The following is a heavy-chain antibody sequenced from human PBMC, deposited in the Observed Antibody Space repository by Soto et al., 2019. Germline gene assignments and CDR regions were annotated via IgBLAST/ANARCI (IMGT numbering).Heavy chain of an antibody. V-gene: IGHV3-53*01. J-gene: IGHJ4*02. Sequence: EVQLVESGGGLIQPGGSLRLSCAVSGFTVSNHYMSWVRQAPGKGLEGVSVIYSGGYTAYGDSVKGRFTISRDNSKNTIFLQMNGRRADDTAVFYWGTERGGGGYWGQGTLVTVSS. CDR1: GFTVSNHY. CDR2: IYSGGYT. D-gene: IGHD1-26*01. CDR3: GTERGGGGY.